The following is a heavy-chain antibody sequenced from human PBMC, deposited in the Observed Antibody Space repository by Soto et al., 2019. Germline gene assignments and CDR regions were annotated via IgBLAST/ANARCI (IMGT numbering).Heavy chain of an antibody. D-gene: IGHD6-19*01. CDR3: ERRPYTSGLDY. V-gene: IGHV5-51*01. J-gene: IGHJ4*02. Sequence: LMSASQGSPYSFTDSWIGRVRQMPGNGLEWMGSIYPGDSDTRYSPSFQGKVSISADKSINTAYLQWSSLKASDTAMYYCERRPYTSGLDYWGQGTLVTVSS. CDR1: PYSFTDSW. CDR2: IYPGDSDT.